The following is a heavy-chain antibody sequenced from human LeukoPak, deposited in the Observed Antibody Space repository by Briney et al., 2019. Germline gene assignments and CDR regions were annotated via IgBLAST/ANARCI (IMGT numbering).Heavy chain of an antibody. Sequence: SETLSLTCAVYGGSFSGYYWSWIRQPPGKGLEWIGRIYTSGSTNYNPSLKSRVTMSVDTSKNQFSLKLSSVTAADTAVYYCARLAIGAFDIWGQGTMVTVSS. V-gene: IGHV4-59*10. CDR3: ARLAIGAFDI. D-gene: IGHD5-12*01. CDR1: GGSFSGYY. CDR2: IYTSGST. J-gene: IGHJ3*02.